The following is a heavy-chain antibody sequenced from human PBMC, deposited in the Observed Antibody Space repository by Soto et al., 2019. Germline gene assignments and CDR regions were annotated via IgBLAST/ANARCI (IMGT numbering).Heavy chain of an antibody. CDR1: GFTFSSYA. D-gene: IGHD4-4*01. J-gene: IGHJ6*02. V-gene: IGHV3-23*01. CDR3: AKEERGVEDYRYGMDV. CDR2: ISGSGGST. Sequence: EVQLLESGGGLVQPGGSLRLSCAASGFTFSSYAMSWVRQAPGKGLEWVSAISGSGGSTYYADSVKGRFTISTANSKNTLYLQMSSLRAEDTAVYYCAKEERGVEDYRYGMDVMGQGTTVTVSS.